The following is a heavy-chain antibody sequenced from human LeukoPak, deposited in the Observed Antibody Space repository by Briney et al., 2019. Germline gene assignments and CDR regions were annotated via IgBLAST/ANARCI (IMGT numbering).Heavy chain of an antibody. CDR1: GGSISSSSYY. CDR2: IYYSGST. J-gene: IGHJ5*02. Sequence: SETLSLTCTVSGGSISSSSYYWGWIRQPPGKGLEWIGSIYYSGSTYYNPSLKSRVTISVDTSKNQFSLKLSSVTAADTAVYYCAREESDSMLNWFDPWGQGTLVTVSS. V-gene: IGHV4-39*07. CDR3: AREESDSMLNWFDP. D-gene: IGHD3-16*01.